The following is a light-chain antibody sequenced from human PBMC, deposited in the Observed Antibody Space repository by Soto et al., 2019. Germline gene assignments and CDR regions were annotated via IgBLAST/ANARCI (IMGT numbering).Light chain of an antibody. Sequence: QSVLARPRSVSGSPRQSVTISCPSTSSDVGGYNYFSWYQQHPGKAPKLMTYDVSKRPSGVPDRFSGSKSGNTASLTISRLQAEDEVDYYCCSSAGSYTFEVFGTGTKVTV. CDR2: DVS. CDR3: CSSAGSYTFEV. J-gene: IGLJ1*01. CDR1: SSDVGGYNY. V-gene: IGLV2-11*02.